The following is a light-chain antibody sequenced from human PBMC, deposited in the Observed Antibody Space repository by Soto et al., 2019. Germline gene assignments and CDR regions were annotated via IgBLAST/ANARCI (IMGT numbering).Light chain of an antibody. CDR1: QSVSIY. Sequence: EIVLTQSPATVSLSPGERATLSCRASQSVSIYLAWYQQKHGQAPRLLIYDASNRASDIPARFSGSGSETDFTLTNSSLEPEDFAIYYCQQRSNWPLTFGGGTNVDIK. J-gene: IGKJ4*01. V-gene: IGKV3-11*01. CDR3: QQRSNWPLT. CDR2: DAS.